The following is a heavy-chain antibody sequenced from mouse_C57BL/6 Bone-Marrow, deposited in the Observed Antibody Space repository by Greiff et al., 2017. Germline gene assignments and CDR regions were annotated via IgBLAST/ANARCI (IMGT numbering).Heavy chain of an antibody. CDR1: GFTFSSYA. CDR3: AGEGVAY. CDR2: ISDGGSYT. J-gene: IGHJ3*01. Sequence: EVQRVEPGGGLVKPGGSLKLSCAASGFTFSSYAMSWVRQTPEKRLEWVATISDGGSYTYYPDNVKGRFTISRDNAKNNLYLQMSHLKSEDTAMYYCAGEGVAYWGQGTLVTVSA. V-gene: IGHV5-4*01.